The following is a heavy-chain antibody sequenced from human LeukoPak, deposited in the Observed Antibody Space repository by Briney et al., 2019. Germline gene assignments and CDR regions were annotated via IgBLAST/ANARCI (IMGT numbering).Heavy chain of an antibody. D-gene: IGHD6-13*01. Sequence: GGSLRLSCAASGLMFSSSGMHWVRQAPGKGLEWVAFIRYDGSNKYYADSVKGRFTISRGNSKNTVSLQMNSLRAEDTAVYYRAKRGYSSSWNFDSWGQGTLVTVSS. CDR2: IRYDGSNK. V-gene: IGHV3-30*02. CDR3: AKRGYSSSWNFDS. J-gene: IGHJ4*02. CDR1: GLMFSSSG.